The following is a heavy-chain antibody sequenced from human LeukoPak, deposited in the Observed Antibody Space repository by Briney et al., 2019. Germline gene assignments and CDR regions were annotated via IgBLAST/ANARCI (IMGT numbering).Heavy chain of an antibody. CDR1: GYTFTGYY. J-gene: IGHJ4*02. D-gene: IGHD6-13*01. CDR3: ARLEGSTSIAAATWKQYRVDSSYYFDY. Sequence: ASVKVSCKASGYTFTGYYMHWVRQAPGQGLEWMGRINPNSGGTNYAQKFQGRVTMTRDTSISTAYMELSRLRSDDTAVYYCARLEGSTSIAAATWKQYRVDSSYYFDYWGQGTLVTVSS. CDR2: INPNSGGT. V-gene: IGHV1-2*06.